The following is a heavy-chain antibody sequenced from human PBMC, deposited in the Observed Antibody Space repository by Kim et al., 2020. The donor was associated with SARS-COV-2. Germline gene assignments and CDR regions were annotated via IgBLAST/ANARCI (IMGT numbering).Heavy chain of an antibody. Sequence: VTNYAQEFQGRVTMTRDPSISTAYMELSRLRSDDTAVYYCATHYSSYIDSWGQGTLVTVSS. D-gene: IGHD4-4*01. V-gene: IGHV1-2*02. CDR3: ATHYSSYIDS. CDR2: VT. J-gene: IGHJ4*02.